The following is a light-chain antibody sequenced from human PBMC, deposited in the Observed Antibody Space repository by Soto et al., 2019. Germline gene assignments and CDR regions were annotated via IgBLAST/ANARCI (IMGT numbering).Light chain of an antibody. Sequence: QSALAQPDSVSGSPGQSITICCTGTSSDVGSYNLVSWYQQHPGKAPKLMIYEGSKRPSGVSNRFSGSKSGNTASLTISGLQAEDEADYYCCSYAGSSTYVFGTGTKVTVL. CDR2: EGS. CDR3: CSYAGSSTYV. V-gene: IGLV2-23*01. CDR1: SSDVGSYNL. J-gene: IGLJ1*01.